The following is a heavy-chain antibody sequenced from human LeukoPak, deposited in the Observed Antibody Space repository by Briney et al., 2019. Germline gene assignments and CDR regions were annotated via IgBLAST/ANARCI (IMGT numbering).Heavy chain of an antibody. CDR1: GGSISSYY. V-gene: IGHV4-59*01. CDR2: IYYSGST. J-gene: IGHJ6*04. CDR3: ARSQKRTTGTTFYGMDV. D-gene: IGHD1-1*01. Sequence: SETLSLTCTVSGGSISSYYWSWIWQPPGKGLEWIGYIYYSGSTNYNPSLKSRVTISVDTSKNQFSLKLSSVTAADTAVYYCARSQKRTTGTTFYGMDVWGKGTTVTVSS.